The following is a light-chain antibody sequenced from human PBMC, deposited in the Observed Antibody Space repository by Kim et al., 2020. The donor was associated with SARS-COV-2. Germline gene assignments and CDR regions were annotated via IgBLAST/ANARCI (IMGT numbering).Light chain of an antibody. CDR2: GAS. V-gene: IGKV3-20*01. CDR1: QCVTNN. J-gene: IGKJ2*01. Sequence: VSLGERATLSCRASQCVTNNLAWYQQKPGQAPRLLIYGASTRATGIPERFSGSGSGTDFTLTISRLEPEDFAVYYCHHFGNSLYTFGQGTKLEI. CDR3: HHFGNSLYT.